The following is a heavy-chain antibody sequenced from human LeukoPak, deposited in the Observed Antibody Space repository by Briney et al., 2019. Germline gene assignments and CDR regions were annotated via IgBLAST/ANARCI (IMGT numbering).Heavy chain of an antibody. V-gene: IGHV5-51*01. Sequence: GESLKISCQGSGHSFTTYWIGWVRPMPGKGLGWMGIIYPGDPETQYSPSFQGQVTISVDKSINTAYLQWSSLKASDTAMYYCAWRKYFSTWFEPWGQGTLVTVSS. CDR1: GHSFTTYW. CDR3: AWRKYFSTWFEP. CDR2: IYPGDPET. J-gene: IGHJ5*02. D-gene: IGHD1-14*01.